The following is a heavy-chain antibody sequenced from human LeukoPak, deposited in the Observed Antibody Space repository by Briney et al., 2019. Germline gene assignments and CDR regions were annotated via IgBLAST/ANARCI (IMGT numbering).Heavy chain of an antibody. V-gene: IGHV3-30*02. D-gene: IGHD6-13*01. CDR1: GFTFSSYG. CDR3: ARAPRYSSSWYNWFDP. J-gene: IGHJ5*02. CDR2: IRYDGSNK. Sequence: GGSLRLSCAASGFTFSSYGMHWVRQAPGKGLEWVAFIRYDGSNKYYADSVKGRFTISRDNSKNTLYLQMNSLRAEDTAVYYCARAPRYSSSWYNWFDPWGQGTLVTVSS.